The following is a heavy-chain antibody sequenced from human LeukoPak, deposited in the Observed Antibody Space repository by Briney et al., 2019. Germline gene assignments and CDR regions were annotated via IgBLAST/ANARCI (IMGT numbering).Heavy chain of an antibody. CDR3: ASQGSSIAARRYYYYYYMDV. Sequence: PGGSLRLSCAASGFTFSSYWMHWVRQAPGKGLVWVSRINSDGSSTSYADSVKGRFTISRDNAKNTLYLQMNSLRAEDTAVYYCASQGSSIAARRYYYYYYMDVWGKGTTVTVSS. CDR1: GFTFSSYW. V-gene: IGHV3-74*01. J-gene: IGHJ6*03. D-gene: IGHD6-6*01. CDR2: INSDGSST.